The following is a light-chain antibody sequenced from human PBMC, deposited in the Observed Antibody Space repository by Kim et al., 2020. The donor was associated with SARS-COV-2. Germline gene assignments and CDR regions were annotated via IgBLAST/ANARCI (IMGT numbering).Light chain of an antibody. J-gene: IGLJ1*01. CDR1: TSNRGNKY. V-gene: IGLV1-51*01. Sequence: GQKVTISCSGSTSNRGNKYVSWYQHLPGTAPKPLSYVNGQRPAGIPDRFSGSKSGTSATLGITGRQTGDEADYYCGTWDSSLSAYVFGTGTKVTVL. CDR2: VNG. CDR3: GTWDSSLSAYV.